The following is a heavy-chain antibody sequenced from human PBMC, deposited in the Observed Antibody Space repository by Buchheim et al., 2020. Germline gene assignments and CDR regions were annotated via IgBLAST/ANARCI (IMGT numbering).Heavy chain of an antibody. Sequence: VQLVESGGGLVKPGGSLRLSCAASGFTFSTYSMNWVRQAPGKGLEWISYSSSTSSRIYYADSVKGRFTISRDNAENSLYLQMSGLRDEDTAVYYCARGHSFDRSGYWGFDYWGQGTL. CDR2: SSSTSSRI. CDR1: GFTFSTYS. CDR3: ARGHSFDRSGYWGFDY. J-gene: IGHJ4*02. D-gene: IGHD3-22*01. V-gene: IGHV3-48*02.